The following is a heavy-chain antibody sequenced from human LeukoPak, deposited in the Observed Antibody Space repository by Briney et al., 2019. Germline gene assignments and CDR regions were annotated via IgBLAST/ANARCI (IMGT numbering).Heavy chain of an antibody. V-gene: IGHV3-7*01. CDR2: INRDGSEN. D-gene: IGHD5-18*01. CDR3: ARDGRRDSDPTDTGYVSYYFDY. Sequence: GGSLRLACAASGFTFRYYWMSWVRQAPGKGLEWVANINRDGSENYYVDSVKGRFTMSRDSAKNSLYLQMNTLRAEDTAVYYCARDGRRDSDPTDTGYVSYYFDYWGQGTLLTVSS. CDR1: GFTFRYYW. J-gene: IGHJ4*02.